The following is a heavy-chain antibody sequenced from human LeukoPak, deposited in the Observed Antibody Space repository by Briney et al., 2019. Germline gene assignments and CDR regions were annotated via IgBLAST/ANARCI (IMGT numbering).Heavy chain of an antibody. Sequence: SVKVSCKASGGTFSSYAISWVRQAPGQGLEWMGRIIPIFGTANYAQKFQGRVTITTDESTSTAYMELSSLRSEDMAVYYCARERDYGDPRDWGQGTLVTVSS. CDR3: ARERDYGDPRD. CDR2: IIPIFGTA. J-gene: IGHJ4*02. CDR1: GGTFSSYA. D-gene: IGHD4-17*01. V-gene: IGHV1-69*05.